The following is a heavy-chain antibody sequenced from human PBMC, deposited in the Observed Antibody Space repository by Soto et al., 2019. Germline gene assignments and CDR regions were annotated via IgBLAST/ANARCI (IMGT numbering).Heavy chain of an antibody. J-gene: IGHJ5*02. CDR1: GDSVSSNTAA. CDR3: AKEEPLAAGGPGWFDP. D-gene: IGHD6-13*01. Sequence: SQTLSLTCVISGDSVSSNTAAWNWIRQSPSRGLEWLGRTYYRSKWWHDYAVSVKSRITVNPDTSKNQFSLQLSSVTPEDTAVYFCAKEEPLAAGGPGWFDPWGQGTLVTVSS. V-gene: IGHV6-1*01. CDR2: TYYRSKWWH.